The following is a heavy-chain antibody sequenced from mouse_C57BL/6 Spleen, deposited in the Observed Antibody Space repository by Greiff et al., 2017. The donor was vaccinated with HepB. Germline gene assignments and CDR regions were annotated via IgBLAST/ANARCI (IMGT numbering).Heavy chain of an antibody. CDR1: GYTFTSYW. J-gene: IGHJ2*01. Sequence: QVQLQQPGAELVKPGASVKLSCKASGYTFTSYWMQWVKQRPGQGLEWIGEIDPSDSYNNYNQKFKGKATLTVDTSSSTAYMQLSSLTSEDSAVYYCARGSDYWGQGTTLTVSS. CDR2: IDPSDSYN. CDR3: ARGSDY. V-gene: IGHV1-50*01.